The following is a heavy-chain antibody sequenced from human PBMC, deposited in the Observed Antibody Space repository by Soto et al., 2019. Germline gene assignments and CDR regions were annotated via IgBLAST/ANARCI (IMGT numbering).Heavy chain of an antibody. Sequence: CASVKVSCKASGYSFSSFGISWVRQAPGQGLEWMGWISAYNGNTNYAQKLQGRVTMTTDASTSTAYMELRSLRSDDTAVYYCATDRPALDAWVVVVTATDAFDIW. CDR3: ATDRPALDAWVVVVTATDAFDI. D-gene: IGHD2-21*02. V-gene: IGHV1-18*01. J-gene: IGHJ3*02. CDR1: GYSFSSFG. CDR2: ISAYNGNT.